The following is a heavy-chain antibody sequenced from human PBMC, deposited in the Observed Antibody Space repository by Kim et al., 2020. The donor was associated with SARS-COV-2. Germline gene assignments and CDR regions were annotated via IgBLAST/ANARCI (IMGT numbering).Heavy chain of an antibody. V-gene: IGHV4-4*02. J-gene: IGHJ4*02. D-gene: IGHD5-18*01. CDR3: ASYGYSTHYFDY. Sequence: NHTPPLKSRVTISVDKSKNQFSLKLSSVTAADTAVYYCASYGYSTHYFDYWGQGTLVTVSS.